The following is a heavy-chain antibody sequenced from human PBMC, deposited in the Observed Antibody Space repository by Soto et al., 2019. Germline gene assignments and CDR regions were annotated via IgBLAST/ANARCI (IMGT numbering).Heavy chain of an antibody. V-gene: IGHV1-69*13. CDR1: GGTFSSYA. CDR2: IIPIFGTA. CDR3: ASLQPPPGPRWVDP. J-gene: IGHJ5*02. Sequence: SVKVSCKASGGTFSSYAISWVRQAPGQGLEWMGGIIPIFGTANYAQKFQGRVTITADESTSTAYMELSSLRSEDTAVYYCASLQPPPGPRWVDPWGQGTLLTVSS.